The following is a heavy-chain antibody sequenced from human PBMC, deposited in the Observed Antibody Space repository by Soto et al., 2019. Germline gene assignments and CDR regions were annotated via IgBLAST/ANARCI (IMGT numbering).Heavy chain of an antibody. V-gene: IGHV3-48*03. D-gene: IGHD1-26*01. CDR2: ISSSGSTI. J-gene: IGHJ5*02. CDR1: GFTFSSYE. CDR3: ARSLVGAPNWFDP. Sequence: PGGSLRLSCAASGFTFSSYEMNWVRQAPGKGLEWVSYISSSGSTIYYADSVKGRFTISRDNAKNSLYLQMNSLRAEDTAVYYCARSLVGAPNWFDPWGQGTLVTVSS.